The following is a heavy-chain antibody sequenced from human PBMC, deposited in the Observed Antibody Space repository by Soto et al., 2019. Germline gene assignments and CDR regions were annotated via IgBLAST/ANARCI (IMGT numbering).Heavy chain of an antibody. Sequence: EVQLVESGGGLVQPGRSLRLSCAASGFTFDGFSMHWVRQAPGKGLEWVSGISWNSGNLVYADSVRGRFTISRDNAKNSLYLQMNSLRAEDTALYYCTRWMATNMVFDFWGQGTLVTVSS. J-gene: IGHJ4*02. CDR1: GFTFDGFS. D-gene: IGHD5-12*01. CDR3: TRWMATNMVFDF. CDR2: ISWNSGNL. V-gene: IGHV3-9*01.